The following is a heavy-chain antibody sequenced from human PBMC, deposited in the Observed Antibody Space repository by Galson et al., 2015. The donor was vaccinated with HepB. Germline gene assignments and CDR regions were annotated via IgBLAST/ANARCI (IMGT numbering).Heavy chain of an antibody. J-gene: IGHJ3*01. CDR2: IIPIFGPP. CDR1: GYTFNSYG. CDR3: ASQNKGFCTRNICLDVFDV. V-gene: IGHV1-69*13. D-gene: IGHD2-8*01. Sequence: SVKVSCKASGYTFNSYGISWVRQAPGQGLEWMGGIIPIFGPPNYAQKFRDRVTITADGSTTTVYMELSSPTSEDTAVYYCASQNKGFCTRNICLDVFDVWGQGTMVTVSS.